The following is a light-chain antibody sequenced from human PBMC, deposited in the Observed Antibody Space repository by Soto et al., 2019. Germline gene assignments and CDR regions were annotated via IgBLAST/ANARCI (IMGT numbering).Light chain of an antibody. CDR2: GAS. CDR3: QQYGSSPPLT. J-gene: IGKJ4*01. V-gene: IGKV3-20*01. Sequence: EIVLTQSPGTLSLSPGERATLSCRASQSVSGSYLAWYQQKPGQSPRLLIYGASNRATGIPDRFSGRGSGTDFTRSISRLEPEDFAVYYCQQYGSSPPLTFGGGTKVEIK. CDR1: QSVSGSY.